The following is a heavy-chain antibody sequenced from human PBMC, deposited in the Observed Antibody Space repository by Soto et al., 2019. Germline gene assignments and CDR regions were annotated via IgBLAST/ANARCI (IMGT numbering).Heavy chain of an antibody. CDR3: AGAAIHCSRWYFWFDP. CDR2: IIPLFGTT. J-gene: IGHJ5*02. D-gene: IGHD6-13*01. V-gene: IGHV1-69*01. Sequence: QVQLVQSGSEVKMPGSSVKVSCKTSGGTFSRHAINWVRQAPGQGLEWMGGIIPLFGTTNYAQKFKGRVTISADESSSTAYMELRSLTSEDAAVYYCAGAAIHCSRWYFWFDPWGQGTLVTVSS. CDR1: GGTFSRHA.